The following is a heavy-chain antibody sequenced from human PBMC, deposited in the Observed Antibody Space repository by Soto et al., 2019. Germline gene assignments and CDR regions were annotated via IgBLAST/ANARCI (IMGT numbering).Heavy chain of an antibody. D-gene: IGHD2-8*01. CDR3: AREPSYCTNGVCLAGPYYGMDV. CDR1: GGTFSSYA. J-gene: IGHJ6*02. CDR2: IIPIFGTA. Sequence: ASVKVSCKASGGTFSSYAISWVRQAPGQGLEWMGGIIPIFGTANYAQKFQGRVTITADESTSTAYMELSSLRSEDTAVYYCAREPSYCTNGVCLAGPYYGMDVWGQGTTVTVSS. V-gene: IGHV1-69*13.